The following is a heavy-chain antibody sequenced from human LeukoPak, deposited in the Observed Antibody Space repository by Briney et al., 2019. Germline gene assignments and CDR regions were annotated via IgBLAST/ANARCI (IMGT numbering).Heavy chain of an antibody. CDR3: ARQDKWLALDY. D-gene: IGHD6-19*01. CDR2: IYYSGST. V-gene: IGHV4-59*08. J-gene: IGHJ4*02. Sequence: PSETLSLTCTVSGGSISSYYWSWIRQPPGKGLGWIGYIYYSGSTNYNPSLKSRDTISVDTSKNQFSLKLSSVTAADTAVYYCARQDKWLALDYWGQGTLVTVSS. CDR1: GGSISSYY.